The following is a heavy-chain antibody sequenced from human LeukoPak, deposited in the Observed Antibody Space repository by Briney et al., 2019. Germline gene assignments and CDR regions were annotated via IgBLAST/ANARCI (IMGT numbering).Heavy chain of an antibody. D-gene: IGHD1-26*01. CDR2: ISAYNGNT. CDR3: GRDRGGSHATPLFDY. V-gene: IGHV1-18*01. Sequence: ASVKVSCKASGYTFTSYGISWVRQAPGQGLEWMGWISAYNGNTNYAQKLRGRVTMTTDTSTSTAYMELRSLRSDDTAVYYCGRDRGGSHATPLFDYWGQGALVTVSS. CDR1: GYTFTSYG. J-gene: IGHJ4*02.